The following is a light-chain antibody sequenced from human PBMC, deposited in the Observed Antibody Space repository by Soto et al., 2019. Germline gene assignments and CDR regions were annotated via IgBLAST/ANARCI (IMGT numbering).Light chain of an antibody. CDR2: GAS. CDR3: QQYGSSPRM. CDR1: QSVSSSY. Sequence: EIVLTQSPGTLSLSPGERATLSCRASQSVSSSYLAWYQQKPGQAPRLLIYGASSRATGIPDRFSGSGSGTDFTLTISRLETEDFAVYYCQQYGSSPRMFGQGTKV. J-gene: IGKJ1*01. V-gene: IGKV3-20*01.